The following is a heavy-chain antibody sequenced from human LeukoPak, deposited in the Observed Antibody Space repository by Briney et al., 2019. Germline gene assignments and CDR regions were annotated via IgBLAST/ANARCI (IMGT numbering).Heavy chain of an antibody. J-gene: IGHJ4*02. CDR3: VKDSMIVVVITPHFDY. CDR1: GFTLSSYA. Sequence: GGSLRLSCSASGFTLSSYAMHWVRQAPGKGLEYVSAISSNGGSTYYADSVKGRFTISRDNSKNTLYLQMSSLRAEDTAVYYCVKDSMIVVVITPHFDYWGQGTLVTVSS. V-gene: IGHV3-64D*06. CDR2: ISSNGGST. D-gene: IGHD3-22*01.